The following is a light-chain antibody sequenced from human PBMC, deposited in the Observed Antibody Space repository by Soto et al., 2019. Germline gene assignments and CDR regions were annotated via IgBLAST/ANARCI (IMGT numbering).Light chain of an antibody. CDR2: ATS. Sequence: DVQMTQSPSSLSASVGDSVTITCRASQYIRTYLNWYQQKPGKAPKLLICATSTLHSGVPSRFSGSGSGIDFTLTISSLQPEDFATYYVQQTDDTPYTVGQGTKLEIK. CDR1: QYIRTY. CDR3: QQTDDTPYT. V-gene: IGKV1-39*01. J-gene: IGKJ2*01.